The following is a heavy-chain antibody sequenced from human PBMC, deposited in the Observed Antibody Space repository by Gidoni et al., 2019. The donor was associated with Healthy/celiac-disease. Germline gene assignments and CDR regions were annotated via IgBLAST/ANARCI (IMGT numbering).Heavy chain of an antibody. CDR2: ISSSSSYI. CDR3: ARDHTVAATEDGMDV. Sequence: EVQLVESGGGLVKPGGSLRLSCAASGFTFSSYSMNWVRQAPGKGLEWVSSISSSSSYIYYADSVKGRFTISRDNAKNSLYLQMNSLRAEDTAVYYCARDHTVAATEDGMDVWGQGTTVTVSS. D-gene: IGHD2-15*01. V-gene: IGHV3-21*01. J-gene: IGHJ6*02. CDR1: GFTFSSYS.